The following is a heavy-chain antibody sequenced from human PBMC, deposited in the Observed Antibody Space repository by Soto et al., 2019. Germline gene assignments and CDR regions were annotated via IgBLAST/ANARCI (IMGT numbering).Heavy chain of an antibody. J-gene: IGHJ6*03. D-gene: IGHD3-3*01. CDR2: IYPGDSDT. CDR1: GYSFTSYW. V-gene: IGHV5-51*01. CDR3: ARHWSTYYYYMDV. Sequence: GESLKISCKGSGYSFTSYWIGWVRQMPGKGLEWMGIIYPGDSDTRYSPSFQGQVTISADKSISTAYLQWSSLKASDTAMYYCARHWSTYYYYMDVWGKGTTVTVSS.